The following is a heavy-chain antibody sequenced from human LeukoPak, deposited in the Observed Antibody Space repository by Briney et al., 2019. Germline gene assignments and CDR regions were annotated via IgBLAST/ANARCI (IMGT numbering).Heavy chain of an antibody. V-gene: IGHV4-30-4*08. J-gene: IGHJ4*02. Sequence: SETLSLTCTVSGGSISSTSYYWDWVRQPPGKGLEWIGYIYYSGNTYYNPSLKSRVTVSVDTSKNQFSLQLSSVTAADTAVYYCARDHGTMTLHYWGQGTLVTVSS. CDR2: IYYSGNT. CDR3: ARDHGTMTLHY. CDR1: GGSISSTSYY. D-gene: IGHD4-17*01.